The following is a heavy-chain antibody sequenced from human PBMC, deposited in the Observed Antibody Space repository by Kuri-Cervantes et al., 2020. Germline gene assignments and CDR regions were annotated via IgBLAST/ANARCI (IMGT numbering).Heavy chain of an antibody. J-gene: IGHJ4*02. CDR1: GFTFGDYA. V-gene: IGHV3-49*03. CDR2: IRSKAYGGTT. D-gene: IGHD2-15*01. CDR3: ARDSYPDCSGGSCYSLGPFDY. Sequence: GESLKISCTASGFTFGDYAMSWFRQAPGKGLEWVGFIRSKAYGGTTEYAASVKGRFTISRDNSKNTLYLQMNSLRAEDTAVYYCARDSYPDCSGGSCYSLGPFDYWGQGTLVTVSS.